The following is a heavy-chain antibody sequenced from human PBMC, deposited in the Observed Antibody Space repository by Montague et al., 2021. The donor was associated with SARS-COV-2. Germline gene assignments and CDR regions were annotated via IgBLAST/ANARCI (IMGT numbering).Heavy chain of an antibody. CDR2: IWYDGSNE. V-gene: IGHV3-30-3*02. D-gene: IGHD6-13*01. Sequence: SLRLSCAASGFTFSSFAMHWVRQAPGKGLEWVAVIWYDGSNEYYADSVRGRFIISRDNSKNTVYLQINGLRLEDTAVYYCAKSAYSSSWYSDYWGQGTPVTVSS. J-gene: IGHJ4*02. CDR3: AKSAYSSSWYSDY. CDR1: GFTFSSFA.